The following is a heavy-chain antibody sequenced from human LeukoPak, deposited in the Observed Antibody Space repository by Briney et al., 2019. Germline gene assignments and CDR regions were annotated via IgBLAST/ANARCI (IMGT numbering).Heavy chain of an antibody. CDR2: IYYSGST. V-gene: IGHV4-39*07. CDR3: ARDISRIAVAGSRRDY. Sequence: SETLSLTCTVSGGSISSSSYYWGWIRQPPGKGLEWIGSIYYSGSTYYNPSLKSRVTISVDTSKNQFSLKLSSVTAADTAVYYCARDISRIAVAGSRRDYWGQGTLVTVSS. CDR1: GGSISSSSYY. D-gene: IGHD6-19*01. J-gene: IGHJ4*02.